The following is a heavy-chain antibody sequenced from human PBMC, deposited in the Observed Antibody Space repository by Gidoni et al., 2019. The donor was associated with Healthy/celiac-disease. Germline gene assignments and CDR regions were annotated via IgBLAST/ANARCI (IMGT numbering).Heavy chain of an antibody. CDR3: TTGLLEWLLQGAFDI. V-gene: IGHV3-15*01. J-gene: IGHJ3*02. Sequence: GLEWVGRIKSKTDGGTTDYAAPVKGRFTISRDDSKNTLYLQMNSLKTEDTAVYYCTTGLLEWLLQGAFDIWGQGTMVTVSS. CDR2: IKSKTDGGTT. D-gene: IGHD3-3*01.